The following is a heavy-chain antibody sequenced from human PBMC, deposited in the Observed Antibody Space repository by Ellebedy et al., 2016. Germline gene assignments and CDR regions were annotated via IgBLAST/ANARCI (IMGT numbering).Heavy chain of an antibody. CDR2: ISSSSSTI. Sequence: GESLKISCAASGFTFSSYSMNWVRQAPGKGLEWVSYISSSSSTIYYADSVKGRFTISRDNAKNSLYLQMNSLRAEDTAVYYCARESYCGGDCENDAFDIWGQGTMVTVSS. CDR3: ARESYCGGDCENDAFDI. D-gene: IGHD2-21*02. V-gene: IGHV3-48*01. CDR1: GFTFSSYS. J-gene: IGHJ3*02.